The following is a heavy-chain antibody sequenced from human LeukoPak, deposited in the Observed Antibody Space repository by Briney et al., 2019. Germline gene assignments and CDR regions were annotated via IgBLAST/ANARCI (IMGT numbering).Heavy chain of an antibody. CDR3: ARDVAVAGANNWFDP. D-gene: IGHD6-19*01. J-gene: IGHJ5*02. CDR1: GFTFDDYG. Sequence: GGSLRLSCAASGFTFDDYGMSWVRQAPGKGLEWVSGINWNGGSTGYADSVKGRFTISRDNAKNSLYLQMNSLRAGDTALYYCARDVAVAGANNWFDPWGQGTLVTVSS. CDR2: INWNGGST. V-gene: IGHV3-20*04.